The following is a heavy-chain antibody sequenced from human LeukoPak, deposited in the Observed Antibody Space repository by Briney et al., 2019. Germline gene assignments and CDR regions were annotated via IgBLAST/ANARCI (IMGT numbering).Heavy chain of an antibody. CDR1: GFPFRSYS. V-gene: IGHV3-21*01. CDR3: ARGIPHCTSTSWCAFDI. CDR2: ISSSSSYI. J-gene: IGHJ3*02. Sequence: GSLSLSCAASGFPFRSYSMNWVRQAPGKGLEWVSSISSSSSYIYYADSMKGRFTISRDNAENSLYLQMDSLRVEDTAVYYCARGIPHCTSTSWCAFDIWGQGTMVTVSS. D-gene: IGHD2-2*01.